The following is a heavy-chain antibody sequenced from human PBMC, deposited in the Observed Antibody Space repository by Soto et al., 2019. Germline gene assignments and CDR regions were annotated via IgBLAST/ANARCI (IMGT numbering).Heavy chain of an antibody. CDR2: INAGNGNT. CDR3: ARVVVAAPYNWFDP. Sequence: ASVKVSCKASGDAFTSYAMHWVRQAPGQRLEWMGWINAGNGNTKYSQKFQGRVTITRDTSASTAYMELRSLRSEDTAVYYCARVVVAAPYNWFDPWGQGTLVTVSS. CDR1: GDAFTSYA. D-gene: IGHD2-15*01. V-gene: IGHV1-3*01. J-gene: IGHJ5*02.